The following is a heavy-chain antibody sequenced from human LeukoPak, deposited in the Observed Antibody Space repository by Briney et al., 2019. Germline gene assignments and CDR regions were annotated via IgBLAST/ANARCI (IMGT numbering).Heavy chain of an antibody. D-gene: IGHD6-19*01. Sequence: GGSLRLSCAASGFTFSGYAMSWVRQAPGKGLEWVSAISGSGGSTYYADSVKGRFTISRGNSKNTLYLQMNSLRAEDTAVYYCAKGLSGYSSGWYDLDYWGQGTLVTVSS. CDR2: ISGSGGST. CDR1: GFTFSGYA. J-gene: IGHJ4*02. V-gene: IGHV3-23*01. CDR3: AKGLSGYSSGWYDLDY.